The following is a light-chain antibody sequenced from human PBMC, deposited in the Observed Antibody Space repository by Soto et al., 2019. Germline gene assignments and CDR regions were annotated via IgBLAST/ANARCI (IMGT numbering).Light chain of an antibody. J-gene: IGKJ1*01. CDR1: QSVTSSY. Sequence: EIVLTQSPGTLSLSPGERATLSCRASQSVTSSYLAWYQQKPGQAPRLLIYGASSRATGIPDRFSGSGSGTDFTLTIGRLEPEDFAVYYCLQYDSSPRTFGQGTKVEIK. V-gene: IGKV3-20*01. CDR3: LQYDSSPRT. CDR2: GAS.